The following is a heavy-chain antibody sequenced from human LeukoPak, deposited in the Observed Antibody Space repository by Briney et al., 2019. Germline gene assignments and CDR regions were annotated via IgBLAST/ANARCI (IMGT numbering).Heavy chain of an antibody. Sequence: GGSLRLSCAASGFTFSSYAMSWVRQAPGKGLEWVSVIYSGGSTYYADSVKGRFAISRDNSKNTLYLQMNSLRAEDTAVYYCAVGGDYVSPNHKPKYYFDYWGQGTLVTVSS. CDR1: GFTFSSYA. D-gene: IGHD4-17*01. J-gene: IGHJ4*02. V-gene: IGHV3-66*01. CDR3: AVGGDYVSPNHKPKYYFDY. CDR2: IYSGGST.